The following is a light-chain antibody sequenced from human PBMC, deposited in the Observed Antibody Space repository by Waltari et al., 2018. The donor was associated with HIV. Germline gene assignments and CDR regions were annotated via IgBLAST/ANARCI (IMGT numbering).Light chain of an antibody. Sequence: DIVLTQYPATLSLTPEERGTLSCRASQSVSSYLAWYQQKPGQAPMLLIYDASNRATGIPGRFSGRWSGTDFSLTMSSLEPEELAVDYCQQRSNWPLTFGGETKVEIK. V-gene: IGKV3-11*01. CDR2: DAS. CDR3: QQRSNWPLT. CDR1: QSVSSY. J-gene: IGKJ4*01.